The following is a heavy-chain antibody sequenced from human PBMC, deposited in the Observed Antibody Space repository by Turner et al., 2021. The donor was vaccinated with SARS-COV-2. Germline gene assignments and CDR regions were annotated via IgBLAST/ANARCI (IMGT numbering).Heavy chain of an antibody. CDR3: ARERRGYYAEY. V-gene: IGHV3-30*04. Sequence: VQLVESGGGVVQPGGSLRLACAASGFSFSNYAMHWVRQAPGKGLEWVAIISYDGRNKYYADSVKGRFTISRDDSKSTLYLQMNSLRPEDTAIYYCARERRGYYAEYWGQGTLVTVSS. CDR2: ISYDGRNK. D-gene: IGHD3-3*01. J-gene: IGHJ4*02. CDR1: GFSFSNYA.